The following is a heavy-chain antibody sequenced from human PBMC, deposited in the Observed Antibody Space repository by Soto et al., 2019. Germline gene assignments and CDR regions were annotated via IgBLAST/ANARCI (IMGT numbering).Heavy chain of an antibody. Sequence: SETLSLTCTVSGGSISSGGYYWSWIRQHPGEGLEWIGYIYYSGSTNYNPSLKSRVTISIDTSKSLFSLKLSSLTAADTAVYFCARAYYGDYPYFDYWGQGALVTVSS. V-gene: IGHV4-61*08. CDR2: IYYSGST. CDR1: GGSISSGGYY. D-gene: IGHD4-17*01. J-gene: IGHJ4*02. CDR3: ARAYYGDYPYFDY.